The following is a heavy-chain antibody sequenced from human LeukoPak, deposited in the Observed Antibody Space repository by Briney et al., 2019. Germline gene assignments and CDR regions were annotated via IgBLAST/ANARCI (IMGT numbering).Heavy chain of an antibody. CDR1: GGSISNYY. D-gene: IGHD2-15*01. CDR2: IYYSGST. J-gene: IGHJ4*02. CDR3: ASLLGGGSWYALFDY. Sequence: SETLSLTCTVSGGSISNYYWSWIRQPPGKGLEWIGYIYYSGSTNYNPSLKSRVTISVDTSKNQFSLNLSSVTAADTAMYYCASLLGGGSWYALFDYWGQGTLVTVSS. V-gene: IGHV4-59*01.